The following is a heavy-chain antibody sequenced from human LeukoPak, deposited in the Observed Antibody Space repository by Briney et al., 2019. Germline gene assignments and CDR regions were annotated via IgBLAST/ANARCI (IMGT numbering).Heavy chain of an antibody. CDR1: GYTFTSYD. CDR3: ARAGGWHHPFDY. D-gene: IGHD6-19*01. Sequence: ASVKVSCKASGYTFTSYDINWVRQATGQGLEWMGWMNPNSGNTGYAQKFQGRVTMTRNTSISTAYIELSSLRSEDTAVYYCARAGGWHHPFDYWGQGTLVTVSS. J-gene: IGHJ4*02. V-gene: IGHV1-8*01. CDR2: MNPNSGNT.